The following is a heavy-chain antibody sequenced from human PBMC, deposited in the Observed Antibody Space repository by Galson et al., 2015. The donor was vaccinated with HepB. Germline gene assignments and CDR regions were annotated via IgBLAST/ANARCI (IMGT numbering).Heavy chain of an antibody. V-gene: IGHV5-51*01. CDR2: IHPADSDT. J-gene: IGHJ6*02. Sequence: QSGAEVKKPGESLKISCKGSGYRFMSYWIAWVRQMPGKGLEWMGIIHPADSDTTYSPSFQGRVTISIDKSISTAYVQWRSLKASDTAMYYCARWGPGGYHYYNYGMDVWGQGTTVTVSS. D-gene: IGHD2-8*02. CDR3: ARWGPGGYHYYNYGMDV. CDR1: GYRFMSYW.